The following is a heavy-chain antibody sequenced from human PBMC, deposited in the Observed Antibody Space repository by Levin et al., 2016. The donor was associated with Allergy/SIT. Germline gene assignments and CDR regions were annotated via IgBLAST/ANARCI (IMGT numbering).Heavy chain of an antibody. V-gene: IGHV1-18*04. CDR2: ISTYSGET. J-gene: IGHJ4*02. CDR1: GYTFTTHG. CDR3: ARDECSDNNCHLGI. D-gene: IGHD1-1*01. Sequence: ASVKVSCKGSGYTFTTHGISWVRQAPGQGLEWMGWISTYSGETQYAQKFQGRVTVSSDTSTATAYMELRRLTSDDTAVYFCARDECSDNNCHLGIWGQGTLVTVS.